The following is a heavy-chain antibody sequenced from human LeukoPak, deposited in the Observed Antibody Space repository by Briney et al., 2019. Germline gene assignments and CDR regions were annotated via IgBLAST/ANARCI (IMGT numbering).Heavy chain of an antibody. CDR3: ARGCYYERSGYCPFDY. D-gene: IGHD3-22*01. CDR1: GFIVSNNY. J-gene: IGHJ4*02. CDR2: IYSGGGT. V-gene: IGHV3-53*01. Sequence: GGSLRLSCAASGFIVSNNYMNWVRQAPGKGVERVSLIYSGGGTYYADSVKGRFTISRDNSKNTLYLQMNSLRADDTAVYYCARGCYYERSGYCPFDYWGPGTLVTVSS.